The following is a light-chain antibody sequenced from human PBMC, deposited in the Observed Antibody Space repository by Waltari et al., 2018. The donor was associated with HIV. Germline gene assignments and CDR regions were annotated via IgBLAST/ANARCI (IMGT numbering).Light chain of an antibody. Sequence: ELMLAQSPVTLSLSPGERATLFCRANQRLSCYLAWYQQQPGQAPRLLIYDGSNRATGVPARFSGSGSETDFTLTISSLEPEDFAVYYCQQRRDWPLTFGGGTKVDIK. CDR2: DGS. J-gene: IGKJ4*01. V-gene: IGKV3-11*01. CDR1: QRLSCY. CDR3: QQRRDWPLT.